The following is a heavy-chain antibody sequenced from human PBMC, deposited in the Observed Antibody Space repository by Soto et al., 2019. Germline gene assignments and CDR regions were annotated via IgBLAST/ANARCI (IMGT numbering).Heavy chain of an antibody. D-gene: IGHD6-13*01. J-gene: IGHJ5*02. CDR2: IYYSGST. CDR1: GSSISSYY. V-gene: IGHV4-59*01. CDR3: ARARTYSSSWQRGVWFAP. Sequence: PSETLSLTCTVSGSSISSYYRSWIRQPPEKGLEWIGHIYYSGSTNYNPSLKSRVTISVDTSKNQFSLKLSPVTAADTAVYYCARARTYSSSWQRGVWFAPRGQGTLVTVSS.